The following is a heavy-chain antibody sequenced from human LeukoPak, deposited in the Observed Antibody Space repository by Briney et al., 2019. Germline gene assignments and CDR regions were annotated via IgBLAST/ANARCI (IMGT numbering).Heavy chain of an antibody. CDR1: GFTFSSYA. CDR2: ISGSGGST. D-gene: IGHD4-17*01. Sequence: GGSLRLSCAASGFTFSSYAMSWVRQAPGKGLEWVSAISGSGGSTYYADSVKGRFTISRDNAKNSLYLQMNSLRAEDTAVYYCARDRLHYGEYEKTLDYWGQGTLVTVSS. CDR3: ARDRLHYGEYEKTLDY. J-gene: IGHJ4*02. V-gene: IGHV3-23*01.